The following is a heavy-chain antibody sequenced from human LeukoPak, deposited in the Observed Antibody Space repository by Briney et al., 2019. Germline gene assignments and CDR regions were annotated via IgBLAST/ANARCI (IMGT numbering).Heavy chain of an antibody. Sequence: GGSLRLSCAASGFTVSTYYMTRVRQAPGKGLECVSVIYSGGSTYYADSVKGRFTVSRDNSKNTLYLQMNSLRAEDTAMYYCARGLGYCTSTTCLLPFDYWGQGTLVTVSS. D-gene: IGHD2-2*01. CDR2: IYSGGST. V-gene: IGHV3-53*01. CDR1: GFTVSTYY. J-gene: IGHJ4*02. CDR3: ARGLGYCTSTTCLLPFDY.